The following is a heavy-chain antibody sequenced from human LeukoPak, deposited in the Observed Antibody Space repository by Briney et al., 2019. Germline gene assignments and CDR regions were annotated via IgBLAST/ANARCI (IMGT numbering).Heavy chain of an antibody. V-gene: IGHV3-64*01. CDR2: ITSNGGRT. D-gene: IGHD3-16*02. J-gene: IGHJ4*02. Sequence: PGGSLRLSCAASGFTFSSYSMHWVRQAPGKGLECVSAITSNGGRTYYANSVKGRFTISRDNSKNTLYLQMGSLRAEDMAVYYCARWGGRYPFDYWGQGTLVTVSS. CDR3: ARWGGRYPFDY. CDR1: GFTFSSYS.